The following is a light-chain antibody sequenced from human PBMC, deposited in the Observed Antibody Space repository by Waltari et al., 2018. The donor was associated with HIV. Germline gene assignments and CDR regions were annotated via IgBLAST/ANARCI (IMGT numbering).Light chain of an antibody. Sequence: DIQMTQSPSSLSASVGDRVTITCRTSQNINSLLNWYQQKPGKVPKLLIYGASNLESGVPSRFSGSGYGTDFSLTISSLQPDDFATYYCLQSFDSPLTFGPGTTVDSK. V-gene: IGKV1-39*01. CDR2: GAS. CDR3: LQSFDSPLT. J-gene: IGKJ3*01. CDR1: QNINSL.